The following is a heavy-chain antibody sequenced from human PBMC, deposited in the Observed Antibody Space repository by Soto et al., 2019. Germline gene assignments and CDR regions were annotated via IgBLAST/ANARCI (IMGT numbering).Heavy chain of an antibody. CDR1: RYTFSTYA. V-gene: IGHV1-3*05. CDR2: IHGGNGDT. Sequence: QVQLVQSGAEEKKPGASVNVSCKAFRYTFSTYAIHWVRQAPGQRLEWMGWIHGGNGDTKYSQNFQDRITITRDTSASTASMVLSSLTSEDTAVYYCARDASGTYHGWLDPWGQGTLVIVSS. J-gene: IGHJ5*02. CDR3: ARDASGTYHGWLDP. D-gene: IGHD1-26*01.